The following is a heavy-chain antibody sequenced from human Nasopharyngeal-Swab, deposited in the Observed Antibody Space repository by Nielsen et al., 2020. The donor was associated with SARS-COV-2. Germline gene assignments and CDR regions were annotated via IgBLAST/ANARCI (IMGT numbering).Heavy chain of an antibody. J-gene: IGHJ5*02. Sequence: SETLSLTCTVSGGSFSSGAYYWSWICPHPGKGLEWIRYIYYSGSTYYNPSLKSRVTISVDTSKNQFSLKMNSVTSADTAVYYCARREYCGGDCYSNWFDPWGQGTLVTVSS. CDR1: GGSFSSGAYY. CDR2: IYYSGST. V-gene: IGHV4-31*03. D-gene: IGHD2-21*02. CDR3: ARREYCGGDCYSNWFDP.